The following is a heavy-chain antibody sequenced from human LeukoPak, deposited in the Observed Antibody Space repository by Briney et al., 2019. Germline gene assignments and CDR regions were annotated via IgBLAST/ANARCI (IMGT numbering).Heavy chain of an antibody. CDR2: IYHSGST. V-gene: IGHV4-30-2*01. Sequence: SETLSLTCAVSGCSISSGGYSWSWIRQPPGKGLEWIGYIYHSGSTYYNPSLKSRVTISVDRSKNQFSLKLSSVTAADTAVYYCARAGVDYGGGAALFDYWGQGTLVTVSS. D-gene: IGHD4-23*01. J-gene: IGHJ4*02. CDR1: GCSISSGGYS. CDR3: ARAGVDYGGGAALFDY.